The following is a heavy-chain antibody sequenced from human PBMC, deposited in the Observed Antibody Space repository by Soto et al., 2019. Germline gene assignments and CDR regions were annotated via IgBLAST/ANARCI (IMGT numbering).Heavy chain of an antibody. CDR1: GFTFRSYG. J-gene: IGHJ4*02. D-gene: IGHD6-6*01. Sequence: PGGSLRLSCAASGFTFRSYGIHWVRQAPGKGLEWVALIWFDGSKKYYADSVKGRFTISRDNSKNTLYLQMNSLRAEDTAVYYCAREGSARMGGKQLRRAFDYWGQGTLVTVSS. CDR2: IWFDGSKK. V-gene: IGHV3-33*01. CDR3: AREGSARMGGKQLRRAFDY.